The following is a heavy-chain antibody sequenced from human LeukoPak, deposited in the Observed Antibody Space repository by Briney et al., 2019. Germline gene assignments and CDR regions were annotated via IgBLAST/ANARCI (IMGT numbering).Heavy chain of an antibody. J-gene: IGHJ5*01. D-gene: IGHD5-18*01. CDR3: ARHAGSAYSNWFDS. CDR1: GGSISTSTRY. V-gene: IGHV4-39*01. CDR2: MSYSGRT. Sequence: SETLSLTCTVSGGSISTSTRYWGWIRQSPGKGLEWIGGMSYSGRTSYNPSLKSRVTIDVDMSKNQFSLKLTSVTAADTALYYCARHAGSAYSNWFDSWGQGTLVTVSS.